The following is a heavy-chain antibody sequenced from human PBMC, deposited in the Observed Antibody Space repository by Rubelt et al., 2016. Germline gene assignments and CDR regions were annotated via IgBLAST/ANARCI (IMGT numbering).Heavy chain of an antibody. CDR1: GGSISDYY. CDR3: ARGKTVAEY. V-gene: IGHV4-59*01. Sequence: QVQLQESGPGLVKPSETLSLTCTVSGGSISDYYWNWIRQAPGQGLELIGYIYYSGSTNYNPSLKSRITMSVDTSKNQFSLKLSSVTAADTAVYYCARGKTVAEYWGQGTLITVSS. CDR2: IYYSGST. J-gene: IGHJ4*02. D-gene: IGHD6-19*01.